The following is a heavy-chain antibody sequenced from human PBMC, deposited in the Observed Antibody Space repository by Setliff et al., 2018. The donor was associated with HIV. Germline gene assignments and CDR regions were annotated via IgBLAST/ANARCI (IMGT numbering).Heavy chain of an antibody. CDR2: IKQDGSEK. J-gene: IGHJ4*02. V-gene: IGHV3-7*01. CDR1: GFTFSSYW. CDR3: ASGGWFGEFDY. Sequence: PGGSLRLSCAASGFTFSSYWMSWVRQAPGKGLEWVANIKQDGSEKYYVDSVKGRFTISRDNAKNSLYLQMNSLRAEDTAVYYCASGGWFGEFDYWGQGTLVTVSS. D-gene: IGHD3-10*01.